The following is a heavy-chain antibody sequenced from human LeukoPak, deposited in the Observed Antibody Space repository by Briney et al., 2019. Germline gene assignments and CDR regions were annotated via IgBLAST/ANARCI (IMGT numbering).Heavy chain of an antibody. V-gene: IGHV3-23*01. CDR1: GFTFSSYA. Sequence: GGSLRLSCAASGFTFSSYAMSWVRQAPGKGLEWVSAISGCGGSTYYADSVKGRFTISRDNSKNTLYLQMNSLRAEDTAVYYCAKSLSGDYYGYWGQGTLVTVSS. D-gene: IGHD3-10*01. CDR2: ISGCGGST. J-gene: IGHJ4*02. CDR3: AKSLSGDYYGY.